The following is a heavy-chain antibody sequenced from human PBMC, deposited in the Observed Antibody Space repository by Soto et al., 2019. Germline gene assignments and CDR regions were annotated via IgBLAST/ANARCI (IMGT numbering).Heavy chain of an antibody. CDR1: GYTFTSYH. Sequence: ASVKVSCKASGYTFTSYHITWVRQAPGQGLEWMGWISAYNGNTNYAQKLQGRVTMTTDTSTSTAYMELRSLRSDDTAVYYCARVAYCGGDCFNWFDPWGQGTLVTVSS. CDR3: ARVAYCGGDCFNWFDP. CDR2: ISAYNGNT. V-gene: IGHV1-18*01. D-gene: IGHD2-21*02. J-gene: IGHJ5*02.